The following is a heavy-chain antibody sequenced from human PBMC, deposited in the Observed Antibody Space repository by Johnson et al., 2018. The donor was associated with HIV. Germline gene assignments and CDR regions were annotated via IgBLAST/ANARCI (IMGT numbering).Heavy chain of an antibody. J-gene: IGHJ3*02. V-gene: IGHV3-48*04. Sequence: VQLVESGGGVVQPGRSLRLSCADSGFTFSSYAMHWVRQAPGKGLEWVSYISSSGSTIYYADSVKGRFTISRDNAKNSLYLQMNSLRAEDTAVYYCARAWSLGAFDIWGQGTMVTVSS. CDR1: GFTFSSYA. CDR2: ISSSGSTI. CDR3: ARAWSLGAFDI. D-gene: IGHD2-15*01.